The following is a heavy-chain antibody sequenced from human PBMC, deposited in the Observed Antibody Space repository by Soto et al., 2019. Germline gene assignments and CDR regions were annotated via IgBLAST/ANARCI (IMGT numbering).Heavy chain of an antibody. CDR2: ILVGGST. CDR1: GFICSSYD. J-gene: IGHJ3*02. D-gene: IGHD2-8*02. V-gene: IGHV3-23*01. Sequence: GGSLRLSCAASGFICSSYDMSWVRQAPGKGLEWVSTILVGGSTHYEDSENGRFTISRDGSKNTVYLQMNSLTAGDTAVYYCAKATATGGGAFDICGQGTMVTVSS. CDR3: AKATATGGGAFDI.